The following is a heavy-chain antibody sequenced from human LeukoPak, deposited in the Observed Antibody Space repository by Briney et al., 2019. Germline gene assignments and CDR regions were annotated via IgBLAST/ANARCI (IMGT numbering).Heavy chain of an antibody. CDR3: ARVLRWLQSYKPVYAFDI. CDR2: INYSRSP. Sequence: PSETLSLTCTVSRGSISSSSYFWGWIRQPPGKGLEWIGTINYSRSPYYNPSLRSRVTISLDTSKNQFSLKLSSVTAADTAMYYCARVLRWLQSYKPVYAFDIWGQGTMVTVSS. V-gene: IGHV4-39*07. D-gene: IGHD5-24*01. J-gene: IGHJ3*02. CDR1: RGSISSSSYF.